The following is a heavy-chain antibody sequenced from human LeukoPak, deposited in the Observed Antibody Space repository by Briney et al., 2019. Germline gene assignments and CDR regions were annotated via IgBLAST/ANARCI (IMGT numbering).Heavy chain of an antibody. Sequence: GGSLRLFCAASGFTFSSYAMSWVRQAPGNGLEWVSTISGSGGSKHYADSVEGRFTISRDNSKNTVYLQMNSLRAEDTAIYYCAKLTSASGAYGVDVWGQGTTVTVSS. D-gene: IGHD3-10*01. V-gene: IGHV3-23*01. CDR3: AKLTSASGAYGVDV. CDR2: ISGSGGSK. CDR1: GFTFSSYA. J-gene: IGHJ6*02.